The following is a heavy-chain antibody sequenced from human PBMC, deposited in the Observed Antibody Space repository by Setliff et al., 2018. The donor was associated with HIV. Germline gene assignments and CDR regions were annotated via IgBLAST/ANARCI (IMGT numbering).Heavy chain of an antibody. D-gene: IGHD3-16*01. V-gene: IGHV3-30-3*01. J-gene: IGHJ5*02. CDR1: AFSFSNNA. CDR2: ISYDGNHK. CDR3: ASILETATNWGALWFDP. Sequence: PGGSLRLSCVASAFSFSNNAMHWVRQAPGKGLEWVAVISYDGNHKYYADSVKGRFTISRDNSKNRLYLQMNSLRAEDTAVYYCASILETATNWGALWFDPWGQGTLVTVSS.